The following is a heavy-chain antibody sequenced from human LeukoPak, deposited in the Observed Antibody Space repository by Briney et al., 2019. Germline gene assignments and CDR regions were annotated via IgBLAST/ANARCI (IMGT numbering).Heavy chain of an antibody. CDR3: ARGDSSGWSD. J-gene: IGHJ4*02. CDR2: IDPSDSYT. V-gene: IGHV5-10-1*01. Sequence: GESLKISCKGSGYRFNAYWIAWVRQMPGKGLEWMGRIDPSDSYTNYSPSFQGHVTISADKSISTAYLQWSSLKASDTAMYYCARGDSSGWSDWGQGTLVTVSS. D-gene: IGHD6-19*01. CDR1: GYRFNAYW.